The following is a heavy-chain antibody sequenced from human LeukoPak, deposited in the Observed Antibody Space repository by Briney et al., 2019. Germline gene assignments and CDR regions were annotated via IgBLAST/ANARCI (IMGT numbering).Heavy chain of an antibody. CDR1: GFTLSSYG. Sequence: GGSLRLSCAASGFTLSSYGMHWVRQAPGKGLGWVTFIRYDGSKKYYADSVKGRFTISRDNSMNTLYLQMNSLRAGDPAVYYCAKDPSIVGVIPSGRGGQGTLVTVSS. D-gene: IGHD1-26*01. J-gene: IGHJ4*02. CDR2: IRYDGSKK. CDR3: AKDPSIVGVIPSGR. V-gene: IGHV3-30*02.